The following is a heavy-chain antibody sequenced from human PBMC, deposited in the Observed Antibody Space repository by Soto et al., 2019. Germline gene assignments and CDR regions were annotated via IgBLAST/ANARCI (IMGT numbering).Heavy chain of an antibody. Sequence: QVQLVQSGAEVKKPGSSVKVSCKAAGGAFSGYPVAWVRQAPGQGLEWMGQIIPILGTINSAQKFQGRLTITADESTTTAYMELTSLRSEDTAVYYCARGRGMVGGFCEYWGQGTLVTVSS. V-gene: IGHV1-69*01. CDR2: IIPILGTI. CDR1: GGAFSGYP. CDR3: ARGRGMVGGFCEY. J-gene: IGHJ4*02. D-gene: IGHD3-10*01.